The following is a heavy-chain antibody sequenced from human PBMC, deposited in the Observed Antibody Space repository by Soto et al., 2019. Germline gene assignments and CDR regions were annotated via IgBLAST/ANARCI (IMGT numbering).Heavy chain of an antibody. V-gene: IGHV4-31*03. CDR3: ARDRGGIAAAGVYYYYGMDV. CDR1: GGSISSGGDY. Sequence: KPSETLSLTCTVSGGSISSGGDYWIWIRQHPGKGLEWIGYIYYSGSTYYNPSLKSRVTISVDTSKNQFSLKLSSVTAADTAVYYCARDRGGIAAAGVYYYYGMDVWGQGTTVTVSS. CDR2: IYYSGST. J-gene: IGHJ6*02. D-gene: IGHD6-13*01.